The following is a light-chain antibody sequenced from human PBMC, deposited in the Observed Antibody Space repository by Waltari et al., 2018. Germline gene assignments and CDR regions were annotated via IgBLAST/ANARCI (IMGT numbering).Light chain of an antibody. V-gene: IGKV3-11*01. CDR2: DAS. CDR1: QSIRAY. J-gene: IGKJ3*01. CDR3: HQRSSWPPGT. Sequence: VWRQSSATLSSSHGARETRSCRSSQSIRAYLAWYQQKPGQAPRLLIYDASNKATGIPARFSGSGSGTDFTLNISSLESEDFAVYYCHQRSSWPPGTFGPGTKVEI.